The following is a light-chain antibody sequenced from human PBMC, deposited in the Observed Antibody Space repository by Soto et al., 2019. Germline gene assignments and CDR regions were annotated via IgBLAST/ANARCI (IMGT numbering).Light chain of an antibody. CDR2: EAY. V-gene: IGKV1-5*01. CDR3: QQYNSYWP. CDR1: QSISSW. J-gene: IGKJ1*01. Sequence: DIQMTQSPSTLSASVGDRVTITCRASQSISSWLAWYQQKPGKAPKLLIYEAYTSKGGVPSRFSGSGSGTEFTITIRRLQPDDFETYYCQQYNSYWPFGQGTEVEIK.